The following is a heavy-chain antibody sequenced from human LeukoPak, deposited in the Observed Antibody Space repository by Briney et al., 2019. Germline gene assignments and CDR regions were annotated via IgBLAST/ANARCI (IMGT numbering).Heavy chain of an antibody. CDR3: AKDGGHYDILTGYGSYYYMDV. J-gene: IGHJ6*03. V-gene: IGHV3-23*01. CDR1: GFTFSSYA. D-gene: IGHD3-9*01. CDR2: ISGSGGST. Sequence: GGSLRLSCAASGFTFSSYAMSWVRQAPGKGLEWVSAISGSGGSTYYADSVKGRFTISRDNSKNTLYLQMNSLRAEDTAVYYCAKDGGHYDILTGYGSYYYMDVWGKGTTVTISS.